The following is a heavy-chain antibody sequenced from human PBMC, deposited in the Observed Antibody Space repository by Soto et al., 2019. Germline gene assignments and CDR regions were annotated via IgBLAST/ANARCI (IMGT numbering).Heavy chain of an antibody. D-gene: IGHD2-15*01. CDR3: ARPPNCSGGSCYSFPIFY. CDR1: GFTFSSYA. Sequence: PGGSLRLSCAASGFTFSSYAMHWVRQAPGKGLEWVAVISYDGSNKYYADSVKGRFTISRDNSKNTLYLQMNSLRAEDTAVYYCARPPNCSGGSCYSFPIFYWGQGTLVTVSS. V-gene: IGHV3-30-3*01. CDR2: ISYDGSNK. J-gene: IGHJ4*02.